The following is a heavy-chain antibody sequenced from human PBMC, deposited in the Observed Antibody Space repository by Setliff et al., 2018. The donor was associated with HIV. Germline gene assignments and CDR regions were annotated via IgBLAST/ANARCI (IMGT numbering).Heavy chain of an antibody. CDR1: GYSISSGYY. V-gene: IGHV4-38-2*02. D-gene: IGHD5-18*01. J-gene: IGHJ6*02. CDR2: IYQSGGT. CDR3: ARLFAGYSYGYYYYGIDV. Sequence: KTSETLSLTCTVSGYSISSGYYWGWIRQPPGKGLEWIGNIYQSGGTYYNPSLKSRVTISIDASKNQFSLRLNYVTAADTAVYYCARLFAGYSYGYYYYGIDVWGLGTTVTVSS.